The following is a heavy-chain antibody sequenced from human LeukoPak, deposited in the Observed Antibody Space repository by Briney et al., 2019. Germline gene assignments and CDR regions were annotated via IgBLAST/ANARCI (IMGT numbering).Heavy chain of an antibody. CDR1: GYSFTTYW. V-gene: IGHV5-51*01. CDR2: IYPYASDT. D-gene: IGHD3-3*01. CDR3: ARIPGIFGVTENWFDP. J-gene: IGHJ5*02. Sequence: GEALQISCQCSGYSFTTYWIGWVRQVPGKGVEGMGIIYPYASDTKYSPSFQGQVTISADKSTSTAFLHWSSLKASDSAMYYCARIPGIFGVTENWFDPWGQGTLVTVSS.